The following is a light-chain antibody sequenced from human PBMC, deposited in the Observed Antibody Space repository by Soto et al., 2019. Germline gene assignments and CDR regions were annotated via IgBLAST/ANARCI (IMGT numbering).Light chain of an antibody. CDR3: ISYTSSSTWV. CDR1: SSDVGGYNY. Sequence: QSVLTQPASVSGSPGQSITISCTGTSSDVGGYNYASWYQQHPGKAPKLMIYEVSNRPSGVSDRFSGSRSGNTASLTISGLQAEDESDYYCISYTSSSTWVFGGGTKLTVL. V-gene: IGLV2-14*01. CDR2: EVS. J-gene: IGLJ3*02.